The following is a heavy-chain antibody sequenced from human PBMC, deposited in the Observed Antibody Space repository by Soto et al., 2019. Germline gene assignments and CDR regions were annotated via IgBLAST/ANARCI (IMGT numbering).Heavy chain of an antibody. Sequence: SETLPLTCTVSGGSISSYYWSWIRQPPGKGLEWIGYIYYSGSTNYNPSLKSRVTISVDKSKNQFSLKLSSVTAADTAVYYCAREGADIVVVPAGALGAFDIWGQGTMVTVSS. J-gene: IGHJ3*02. CDR1: GGSISSYY. D-gene: IGHD2-2*01. V-gene: IGHV4-59*12. CDR3: AREGADIVVVPAGALGAFDI. CDR2: IYYSGST.